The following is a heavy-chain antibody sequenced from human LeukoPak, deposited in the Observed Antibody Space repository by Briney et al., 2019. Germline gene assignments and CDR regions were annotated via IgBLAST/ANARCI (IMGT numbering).Heavy chain of an antibody. D-gene: IGHD2-15*01. J-gene: IGHJ4*02. Sequence: GESLKISCKGSGYSFTSYWIGWVRQMPGKGLEWMGIIYPGDSDTRYSPSFQGQVTISADKSISTAYLQWSSLKASDTAMYYCARLVGVAGPTGYFDYWGQGTLVTVSS. CDR3: ARLVGVAGPTGYFDY. CDR1: GYSFTSYW. CDR2: IYPGDSDT. V-gene: IGHV5-51*01.